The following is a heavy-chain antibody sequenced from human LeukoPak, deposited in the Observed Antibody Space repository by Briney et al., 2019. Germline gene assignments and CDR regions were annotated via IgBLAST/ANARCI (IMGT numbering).Heavy chain of an antibody. V-gene: IGHV3-21*01. Sequence: GGSLTLSCAASGFTFSSYSMNWVRQAPAKGLEWDSSISSSSSYIYYADPVKGRFTISRDNAKNSLYLQMNSLRAEDTAAYYCARDDLDYGDYSAFDYWGQGTLVTVSS. CDR1: GFTFSSYS. J-gene: IGHJ4*02. CDR2: ISSSSSYI. D-gene: IGHD4-17*01. CDR3: ARDDLDYGDYSAFDY.